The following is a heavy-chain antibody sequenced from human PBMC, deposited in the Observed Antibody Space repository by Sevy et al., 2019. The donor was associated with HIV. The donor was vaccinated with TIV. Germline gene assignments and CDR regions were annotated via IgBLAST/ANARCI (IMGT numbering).Heavy chain of an antibody. Sequence: GESLKISCAASGFTFSNYGMYWVRQAPGKGLEWVAIIWHDGSSKHYADSVKGRFTISRENSKNALYLQMNNLRAEDTAVYYCARDGSVVSPYYYYAMDVWGQGTTVTVPS. CDR3: ARDGSVVSPYYYYAMDV. D-gene: IGHD2-21*01. CDR2: IWHDGSSK. V-gene: IGHV3-33*07. CDR1: GFTFSNYG. J-gene: IGHJ6*02.